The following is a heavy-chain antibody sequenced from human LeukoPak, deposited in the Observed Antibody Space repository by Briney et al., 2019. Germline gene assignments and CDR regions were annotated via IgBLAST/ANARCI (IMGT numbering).Heavy chain of an antibody. D-gene: IGHD3-9*01. J-gene: IGHJ4*02. CDR3: AKAHPLLRYFDY. CDR1: GFTFSSYA. V-gene: IGHV3-23*01. CDR2: ISGSGGST. Sequence: GGSLRLSCAASGFTFSSYAMSWVRQAPGKGLEWVSAISGSGGSTYYADSVKGRFTISRDNSKNTLYLQMNSRIAEDTAVYYCAKAHPLLRYFDYWAQGTLVTVSS.